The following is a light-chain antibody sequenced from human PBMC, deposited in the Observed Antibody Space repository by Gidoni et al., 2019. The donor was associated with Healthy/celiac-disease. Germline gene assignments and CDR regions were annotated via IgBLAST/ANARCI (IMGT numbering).Light chain of an antibody. CDR2: GAS. CDR3: QQYGSSPFMYT. Sequence: SPGTLSLSPGDRATLSCRASQSVRSSYLAWYQQKPGQAPRLLIYGASSRATGIPDRFSGSGPGTDFTLTISRLEPEDFAVYYCQQYGSSPFMYTFXQXTKLEIK. CDR1: QSVRSSY. J-gene: IGKJ2*01. V-gene: IGKV3-20*01.